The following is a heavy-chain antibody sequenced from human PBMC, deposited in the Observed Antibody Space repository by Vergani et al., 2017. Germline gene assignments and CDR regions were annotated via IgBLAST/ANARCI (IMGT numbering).Heavy chain of an antibody. J-gene: IGHJ5*02. CDR2: IDTSGST. Sequence: QVQLQESGPGLVKPSETLSLTCTVSGGSISSYYWSWIRQPPGKGLEWIGYIDTSGSTNYNPSLKSRVTISVDTSKNQFSLKLSSVTAADTAVYYCARRGGGSQNWFDPWGQGTLVTVSS. CDR3: ARRGGGSQNWFDP. V-gene: IGHV4-4*09. D-gene: IGHD2-15*01. CDR1: GGSISSYY.